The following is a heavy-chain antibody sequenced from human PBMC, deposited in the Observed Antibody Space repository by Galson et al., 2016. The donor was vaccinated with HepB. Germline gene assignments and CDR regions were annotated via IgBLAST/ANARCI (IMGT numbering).Heavy chain of an antibody. V-gene: IGHV3-23*01. CDR2: IRGNSVGI. CDR1: GFTFRDYA. Sequence: SLRLSCAASGFTFRDYAMTWVRQAPGKGLEWVASIRGNSVGIYYADSVKGRFTITRDGFGNTYLQSNSLRVEDTAVYYCAKDRSFSLCCFDYWGQGTLVTVSS. J-gene: IGHJ4*02. D-gene: IGHD2-21*01. CDR3: AKDRSFSLCCFDY.